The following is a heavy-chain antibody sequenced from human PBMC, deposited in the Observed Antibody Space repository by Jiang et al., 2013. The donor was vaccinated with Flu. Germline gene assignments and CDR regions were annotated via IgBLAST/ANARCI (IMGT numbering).Heavy chain of an antibody. CDR3: AKEGLPRLSGGHGMDV. J-gene: IGHJ6*02. CDR1: GFTFSSFG. Sequence: VQLLESGGVLVQPGGSLRLSCAASGFTFSSFGMNWVRQAPGKGLEWVSYISNNCSTIYYADSVKGRFTISRDNAKNSLYLQMNSLRAEDTAVYYCAKEGLPRLSGGHGMDVWGQGTTVTVSS. D-gene: IGHD2-15*01. V-gene: IGHV3-48*01. CDR2: ISNNCSTI.